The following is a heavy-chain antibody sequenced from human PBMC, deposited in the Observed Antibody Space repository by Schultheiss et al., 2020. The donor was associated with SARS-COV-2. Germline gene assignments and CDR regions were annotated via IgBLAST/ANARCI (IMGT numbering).Heavy chain of an antibody. Sequence: GESLKISCSASGFTFSSFAMHWVRQAPGKGLEYVSAITSNGGSTYYADSVKGRFTISRDNSKNTLYLQMSSLRADDTAVYYCVKATTIAAALGYWGQGTLVTVSS. CDR1: GFTFSSFA. CDR2: ITSNGGST. J-gene: IGHJ4*02. CDR3: VKATTIAAALGY. V-gene: IGHV3-64D*06. D-gene: IGHD6-13*01.